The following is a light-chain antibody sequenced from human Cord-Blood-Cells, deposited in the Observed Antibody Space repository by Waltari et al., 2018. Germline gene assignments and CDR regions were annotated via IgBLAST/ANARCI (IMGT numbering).Light chain of an antibody. J-gene: IGKJ4*01. V-gene: IGKV3-15*01. CDR2: GAS. Sequence: EIVMTQSPATLSVSPVARATVSCSASQSVSSNLASYQQKPGQAPRLLIYGASTRATGIPARFSRSGSGTEFTRTISILQSEDFAVYYCQQYNNWPLTFGGGTKVEIK. CDR3: QQYNNWPLT. CDR1: QSVSSN.